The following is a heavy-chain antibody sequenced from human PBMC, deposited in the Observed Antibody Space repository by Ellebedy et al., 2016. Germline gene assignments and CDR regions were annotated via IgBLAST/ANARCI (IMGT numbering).Heavy chain of an antibody. CDR2: ISSSSSTI. Sequence: GESLKISCAASGFTFSSYSMNWVRQAPGKGLEWVSYISSSSSTIYYADSVKGRFTISRDNAKNSLYLQMNSLRAEDTAVYYCAREYSSGYFYYGMDVWGQGTTVTVSS. V-gene: IGHV3-48*04. CDR3: AREYSSGYFYYGMDV. CDR1: GFTFSSYS. J-gene: IGHJ6*02. D-gene: IGHD3-22*01.